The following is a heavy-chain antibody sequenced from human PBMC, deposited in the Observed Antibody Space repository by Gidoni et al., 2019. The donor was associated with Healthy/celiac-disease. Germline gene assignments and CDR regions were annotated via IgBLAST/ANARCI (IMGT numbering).Heavy chain of an antibody. CDR1: GGSISSSSYY. D-gene: IGHD3-3*01. CDR2: IYYSGST. Sequence: QLQLQESGPGLVKPSETLSLTCTVSGGSISSSSYYWGWIRQPPGKGLEWIGSIYYSGSTYYNPSLKSRVTISVDTSKNQFSLKLSSVTAADTAVYYCARGPDYDFWSGYLYYFDYWGQGTLVTVSS. J-gene: IGHJ4*02. CDR3: ARGPDYDFWSGYLYYFDY. V-gene: IGHV4-39*07.